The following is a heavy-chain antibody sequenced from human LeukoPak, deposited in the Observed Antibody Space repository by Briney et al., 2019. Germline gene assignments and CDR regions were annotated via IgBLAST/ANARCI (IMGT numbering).Heavy chain of an antibody. V-gene: IGHV4-38-2*02. Sequence: PSETLSLTCTVSGFSISSNYYWGWIRQPPGKGLEWIGTMYHSGNTYYNPSLKSRVTISVDTSKNQFSLKLSSVTAADTAVYYCARDPSLIGDFDYWGQGTLVTVSS. CDR2: MYHSGNT. CDR3: ARDPSLIGDFDY. J-gene: IGHJ4*02. CDR1: GFSISSNYY. D-gene: IGHD7-27*01.